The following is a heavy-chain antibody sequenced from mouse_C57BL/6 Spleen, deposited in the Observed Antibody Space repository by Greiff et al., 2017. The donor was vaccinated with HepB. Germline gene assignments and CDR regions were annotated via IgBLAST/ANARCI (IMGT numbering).Heavy chain of an antibody. Sequence: EVHLVESGGGLVKPGGSLKLSCAASGFTFSSYTMSWVRQTPEKRLEWVATISGGGGNTYYPDSVKGRFTISRDNAKNTLYLQMSSLRSEDTALYYCARQGLGGNFDYWGQGTTLTVSS. CDR3: ARQGLGGNFDY. CDR1: GFTFSSYT. D-gene: IGHD3-3*01. CDR2: ISGGGGNT. V-gene: IGHV5-9*01. J-gene: IGHJ2*01.